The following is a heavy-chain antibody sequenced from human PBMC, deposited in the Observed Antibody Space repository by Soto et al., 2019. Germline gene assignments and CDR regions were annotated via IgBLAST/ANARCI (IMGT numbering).Heavy chain of an antibody. CDR1: GFTFSSYS. D-gene: IGHD1-26*01. CDR3: ARGGVGANKYYYYGMDV. V-gene: IGHV3-21*01. Sequence: LRLSCAASGFTFSSYSMNWVRQAPGKGLEWVSSISSSSSYIYYADSVKGRFTISRDNAKNSLYLQMNSLRAEDTAVYYCARGGVGANKYYYYGMDVWGQGTTVTSP. CDR2: ISSSSSYI. J-gene: IGHJ6*02.